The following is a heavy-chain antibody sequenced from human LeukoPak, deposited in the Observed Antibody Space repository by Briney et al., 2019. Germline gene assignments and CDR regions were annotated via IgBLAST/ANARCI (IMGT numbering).Heavy chain of an antibody. V-gene: IGHV3-11*01. CDR3: ARGRGLSDYMDV. CDR2: IRSSGTTR. J-gene: IGHJ6*03. Sequence: GGSLRLSCAVSGFTFSDYYMAWIRQAPGKGLEWISYIRSSGTTRYYADSVKGRFAISRDNAKNSLYLQMSSLRAEDTAVYYCARGRGLSDYMDVWGKGTTVTVSS. CDR1: GFTFSDYY.